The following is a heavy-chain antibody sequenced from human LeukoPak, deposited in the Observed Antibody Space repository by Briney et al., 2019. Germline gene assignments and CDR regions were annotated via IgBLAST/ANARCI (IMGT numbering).Heavy chain of an antibody. V-gene: IGHV3-30*04. CDR3: ARPALEWLLYDAFDI. J-gene: IGHJ3*02. D-gene: IGHD3-3*01. CDR1: GFTFSSYS. CDR2: LSYDGSNK. Sequence: GGSLRLSCAASGFTFSSYSMHWVRQAPGKGLEWVAVLSYDGSNKYYADSVKGRFTISRDNSKNTLYLQMNSLRAEDTVVYYCARPALEWLLYDAFDIWGQGTMVTVSS.